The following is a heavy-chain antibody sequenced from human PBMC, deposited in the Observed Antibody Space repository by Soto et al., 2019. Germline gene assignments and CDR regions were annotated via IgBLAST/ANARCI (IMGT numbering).Heavy chain of an antibody. Sequence: GGSLRLSCSASGFTFSSYAMHWVRQAPGKGLEYVSAISSNGGSTYYADSVKGRFTISRDNSKNTLYLQMSSLRAEDTAVYYCVKDEGDYYDSSGYYYYWGQGTLVTVSS. CDR2: ISSNGGST. CDR3: VKDEGDYYDSSGYYYY. D-gene: IGHD3-22*01. CDR1: GFTFSSYA. V-gene: IGHV3-64D*08. J-gene: IGHJ4*02.